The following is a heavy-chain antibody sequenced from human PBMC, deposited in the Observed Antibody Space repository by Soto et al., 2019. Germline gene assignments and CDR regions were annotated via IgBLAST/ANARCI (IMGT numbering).Heavy chain of an antibody. V-gene: IGHV3-23*01. CDR2: ISGSDGKT. J-gene: IGHJ4*02. D-gene: IGHD3-3*01. CDR3: ARWSYLDY. CDR1: GFSFCSYA. Sequence: GGSLRLCCAASGFSFCSYALSWVRQAPGKGLEWVSTISGSDGKTFYADSVKGRFSISRDTSQSTLYLQMNSLRADDTAMYYCARWSYLDYWGQGTRVTVSS.